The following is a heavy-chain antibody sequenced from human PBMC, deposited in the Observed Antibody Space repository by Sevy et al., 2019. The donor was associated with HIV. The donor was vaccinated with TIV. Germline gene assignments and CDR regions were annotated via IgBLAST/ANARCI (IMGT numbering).Heavy chain of an antibody. D-gene: IGHD3-9*01. J-gene: IGHJ4*02. Sequence: GGSLRLSCTASGFTFGDYAMSWVRQAPGKGLEWVGFIRSKAYGGTTEYAASVKGRFTIPRDDSKSNAYLQLNSLKTEDTAVYYCARVAGYYDILTGYYPKGYYFDYWGQGTLVTVSS. CDR3: ARVAGYYDILTGYYPKGYYFDY. V-gene: IGHV3-49*04. CDR2: IRSKAYGGTT. CDR1: GFTFGDYA.